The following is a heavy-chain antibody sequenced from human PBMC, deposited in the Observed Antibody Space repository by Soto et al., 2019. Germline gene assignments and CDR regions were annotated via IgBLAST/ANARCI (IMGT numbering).Heavy chain of an antibody. D-gene: IGHD2-15*01. CDR1: GGTFSSYA. CDR2: IIPIFGTA. Sequence: ASVKVSCKSSGGTFSSYAISCVRQAPGQGLEWMGGIIPIFGTANYAQKFQGRVTITADESTSTAYMELSSLRSEDTAVYYCASSSLYCSGGSCPSYYYYGMDVWGQGTTVTVSS. CDR3: ASSSLYCSGGSCPSYYYYGMDV. J-gene: IGHJ6*02. V-gene: IGHV1-69*13.